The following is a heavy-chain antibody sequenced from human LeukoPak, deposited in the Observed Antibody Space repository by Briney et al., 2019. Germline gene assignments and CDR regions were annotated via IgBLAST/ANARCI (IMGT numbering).Heavy chain of an antibody. Sequence: SETPSLTCTVSGGSISSSSYYWGWIRQPPGKGLEWIGNIYYSGRTYYNPSLKSRVTISVDTSKNQFSLNLSSVTAADTAVYYCARRGALDFWSGYYAFGSWFDPWGQGTLVTVSS. CDR3: ARRGALDFWSGYYAFGSWFDP. CDR1: GGSISSSSYY. D-gene: IGHD3-3*01. J-gene: IGHJ5*02. V-gene: IGHV4-39*01. CDR2: IYYSGRT.